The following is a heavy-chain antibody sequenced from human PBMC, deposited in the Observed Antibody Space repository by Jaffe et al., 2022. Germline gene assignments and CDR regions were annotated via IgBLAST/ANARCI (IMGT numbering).Heavy chain of an antibody. D-gene: IGHD6-13*01. CDR3: ARAPGYSSSWYVGFDP. CDR1: GGSISSGSYY. Sequence: QVQLQESGPGLVKPSQTLSLTCTVSGGSISSGSYYWSWIRQPAGKGLEWIGRIYTSGSTNYNPSLKSRVTISVDTSKNQFSLKLSSVTAADTAVYYCARAPGYSSSWYVGFDPWGQGTLVTVSS. J-gene: IGHJ5*02. V-gene: IGHV4-61*02. CDR2: IYTSGST.